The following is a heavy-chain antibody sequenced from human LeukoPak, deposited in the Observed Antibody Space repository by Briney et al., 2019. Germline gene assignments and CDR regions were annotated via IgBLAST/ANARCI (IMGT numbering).Heavy chain of an antibody. V-gene: IGHV4-34*01. Sequence: SETLSLTCAVYGGSFSGYYWSWIRQPPGKGLEWIGEINHSGSTNYNPSLKSRVTISVDTSKNQSSLKLSSVTAADTAVYYCARDRVGDYYYMDVWGKGTTVTVSS. CDR1: GGSFSGYY. CDR3: ARDRVGDYYYMDV. J-gene: IGHJ6*03. CDR2: INHSGST.